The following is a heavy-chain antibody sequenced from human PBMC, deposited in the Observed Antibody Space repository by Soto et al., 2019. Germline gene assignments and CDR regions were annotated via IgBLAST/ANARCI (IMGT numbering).Heavy chain of an antibody. CDR2: VNPTGGGT. Sequence: QVQLVQSGAEVKKPGASVKVSCKASGYTFTGYYMHWVRQAPGQGLEWMGIVNPTGGGTNFAQKFQGRVTMTRDTSTNTVYMELGSLRSEDTAVYYCARGGRLITSVEFLPEWGQGTLVTVSS. D-gene: IGHD1-20*01. CDR1: GYTFTGYY. J-gene: IGHJ1*01. CDR3: ARGGRLITSVEFLPE. V-gene: IGHV1-46*01.